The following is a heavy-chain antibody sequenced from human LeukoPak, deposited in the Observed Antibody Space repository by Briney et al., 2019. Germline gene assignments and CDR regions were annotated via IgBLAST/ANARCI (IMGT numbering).Heavy chain of an antibody. Sequence: PGRSLRLSCAASGFTFSSYGMHWVRQAPGKGLEWVAMISYDGGIKFYADSVKGRFTISRDKSKSTLYVQMNSLRLEDTAIYYCAREGEGGDFDYWGQGTLVTVSS. V-gene: IGHV3-30*03. CDR2: ISYDGGIK. J-gene: IGHJ4*02. CDR3: AREGEGGDFDY. D-gene: IGHD3-16*01. CDR1: GFTFSSYG.